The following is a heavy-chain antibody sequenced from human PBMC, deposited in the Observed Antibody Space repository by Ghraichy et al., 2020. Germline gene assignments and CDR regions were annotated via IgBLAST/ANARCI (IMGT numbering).Heavy chain of an antibody. CDR2: ISSSSSYT. V-gene: IGHV3-11*05. D-gene: IGHD3-10*01. Sequence: GESLNISCAASGFTFSDYYMSWIRQAPGKGLEWVSYISSSSSYTNYADSVKGRFTISRDNAKNSLYLQLNSLRAEDTAVYYCARGYSGSGTYYNDYWGQGTLVTVSS. CDR1: GFTFSDYY. J-gene: IGHJ4*02. CDR3: ARGYSGSGTYYNDY.